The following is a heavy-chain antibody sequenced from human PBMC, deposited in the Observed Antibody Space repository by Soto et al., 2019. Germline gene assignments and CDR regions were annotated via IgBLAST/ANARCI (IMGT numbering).Heavy chain of an antibody. CDR2: ISSLSGNT. CDR1: HATFTGYT. V-gene: IGHV1-18*04. CDR3: ARGTVTSGRWFGP. J-gene: IGHJ5*02. D-gene: IGHD4-17*01. Sequence: QVHLVQSETEVKEPGASVTVSCKTSHATFTGYTINWVRQAPGQGLEWLGWISSLSGNTSYARDFQGRLTVATNTSATTAYMERRSLRSDATAVYFCARGTVTSGRWFGPWGQGTLVTVSS.